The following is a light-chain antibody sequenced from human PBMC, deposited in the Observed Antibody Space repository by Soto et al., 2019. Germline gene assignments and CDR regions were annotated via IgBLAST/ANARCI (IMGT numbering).Light chain of an antibody. CDR2: AAS. J-gene: IGKJ1*01. CDR3: QQYYSYPPT. V-gene: IGKV1-8*01. Sequence: AILMTQSASSLSASTGDRVTITCRASQGISSYLAWYQQKPGKAPKLLIYAASTLQSGVPSRFSGSGPGTDFTLTISCLQTEDFATYYCQQYYSYPPTFGQGTKVDI. CDR1: QGISSY.